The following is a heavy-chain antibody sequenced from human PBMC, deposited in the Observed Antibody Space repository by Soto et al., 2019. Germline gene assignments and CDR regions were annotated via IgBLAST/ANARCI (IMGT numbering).Heavy chain of an antibody. V-gene: IGHV3-23*01. CDR3: AKDLGSYYSVDY. D-gene: IGHD1-26*01. CDR2: ISGSGDGA. CDR1: GITFSSYA. J-gene: IGHJ4*02. Sequence: GGSLRLSCAASGITFSSYAMSWVRQAPGKGLEWVSGISGSGDGAYYADSVKGRFTISRGNSENTLYLQMNSLRAEDTAVYYCAKDLGSYYSVDYWGQGTLVTVSS.